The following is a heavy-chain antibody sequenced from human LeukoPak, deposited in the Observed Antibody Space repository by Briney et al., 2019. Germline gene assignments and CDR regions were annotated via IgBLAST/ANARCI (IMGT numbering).Heavy chain of an antibody. CDR2: MYISGST. V-gene: IGHV4-4*07. D-gene: IGHD1-26*01. J-gene: IGHJ4*02. CDR1: GVSITNYY. CDR3: ARDYLVGAPLDS. Sequence: SETLSLTCTVSGVSITNYYWAWIRQPAGKGLERIGRMYISGSTNYNPSLKSRVSISIDKTKNQFSLKLRSVTAADTAIYYCARDYLVGAPLDSWGQGTLVTVSS.